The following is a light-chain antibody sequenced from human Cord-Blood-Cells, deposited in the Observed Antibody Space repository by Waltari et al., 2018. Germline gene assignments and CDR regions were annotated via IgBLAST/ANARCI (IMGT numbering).Light chain of an antibody. CDR1: QSVSSN. CDR2: GAS. V-gene: IGKV3-15*01. CDR3: QQYNNWPRGT. Sequence: EIVMTQSPATLSVSPGARATLSCRASQSVSSNLAWYQQKPGQAPRLLIYGASTRATGIPARFSGSGSGTEFTLTISSLQSEDFAVYYCQQYNNWPRGTFGQGTKLEIK. J-gene: IGKJ2*02.